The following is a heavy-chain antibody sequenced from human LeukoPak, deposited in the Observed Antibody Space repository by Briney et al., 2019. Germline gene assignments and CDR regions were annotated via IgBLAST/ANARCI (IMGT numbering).Heavy chain of an antibody. CDR1: GFTFSSYG. Sequence: PGGSLRLSCAASGFTFSSYGMHWVRQAPGKGLEWVAFIRYDGSNKYYADSVKGRFTISRDNSKNTLYLQMNSLRAEDTAEYYCAKVVLRTNYYMDVWGKGTTVTISS. V-gene: IGHV3-30*02. CDR2: IRYDGSNK. CDR3: AKVVLRTNYYMDV. J-gene: IGHJ6*03. D-gene: IGHD2/OR15-2a*01.